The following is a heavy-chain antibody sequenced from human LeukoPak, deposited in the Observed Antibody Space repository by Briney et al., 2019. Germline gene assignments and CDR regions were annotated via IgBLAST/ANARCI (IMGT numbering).Heavy chain of an antibody. CDR2: IDPSDSYT. Sequence: GESLKISCKGSGYSFSTYWISWVRQMPGKSLEWMGRIDPSDSYTNYSPSFQGHITISADKSITTAYLQWNSLQASDTAMYYCARNNVWKTAVDFDFWGQGTLVTVSS. V-gene: IGHV5-10-1*01. D-gene: IGHD1-1*01. J-gene: IGHJ4*02. CDR1: GYSFSTYW. CDR3: ARNNVWKTAVDFDF.